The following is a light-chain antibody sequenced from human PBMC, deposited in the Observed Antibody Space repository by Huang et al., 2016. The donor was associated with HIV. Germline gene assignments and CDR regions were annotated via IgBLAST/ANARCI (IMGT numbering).Light chain of an antibody. Sequence: EIVLTQSPATLSLSPGERATLSCRASQSVNFYLAWYQQKPGQAPRLLIYEASTRATGIPARFSGSGSGTDFTLTISSLEPEDFAVYYCQQRSDWPLYTFGQGTKLEIK. CDR2: EAS. CDR1: QSVNFY. J-gene: IGKJ2*01. V-gene: IGKV3-11*01. CDR3: QQRSDWPLYT.